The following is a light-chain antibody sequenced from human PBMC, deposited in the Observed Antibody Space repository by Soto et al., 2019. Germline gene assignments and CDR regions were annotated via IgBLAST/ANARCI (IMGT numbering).Light chain of an antibody. CDR3: QQSSNWQGAT. CDR2: DAY. Sequence: DIVLTQSPGTLSLSAGDSATLSCRASQSVSSYLAWYQQKPGQAPRLLIYDAYNRATGIPARFSGSGSGTDFTLTISSLEPEDFAVYYCQQSSNWQGATFGGGTKVDIK. CDR1: QSVSSY. V-gene: IGKV3-11*01. J-gene: IGKJ4*01.